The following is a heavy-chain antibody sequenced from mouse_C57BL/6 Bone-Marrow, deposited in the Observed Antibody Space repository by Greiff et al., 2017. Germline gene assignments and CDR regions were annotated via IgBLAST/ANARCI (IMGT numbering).Heavy chain of an antibody. CDR1: GYSFTDYN. Sequence: VQLQQSGPELVKPGASVKISCKASGYSFTDYNMNWVKQSNGKSLEWIGVINPNYGTTSYNQKFKGKATLTVDQSSSTADMQLNSLTSEDSAVYYCSRMGITTVPEIAWYFDVWGTGTTVTVSS. J-gene: IGHJ1*03. CDR2: INPNYGTT. D-gene: IGHD1-1*01. V-gene: IGHV1-39*01. CDR3: SRMGITTVPEIAWYFDV.